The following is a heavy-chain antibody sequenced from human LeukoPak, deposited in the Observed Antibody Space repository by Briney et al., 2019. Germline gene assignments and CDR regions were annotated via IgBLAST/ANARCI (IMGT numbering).Heavy chain of an antibody. CDR1: GGSISSSSYY. D-gene: IGHD3-3*01. V-gene: IGHV4-39*01. CDR2: IYYSGST. CDR3: ARSEGITIFGVVTYLDAFDI. J-gene: IGHJ3*02. Sequence: PSETLSLTCTVSGGSISSSSYYWGWIRQPPGKGLEWIGSIYYSGSTYYNPSLKSRVTISVDTSKNQFSLKLSSVTAADTAVYYCARSEGITIFGVVTYLDAFDIWGQGTMVTVSS.